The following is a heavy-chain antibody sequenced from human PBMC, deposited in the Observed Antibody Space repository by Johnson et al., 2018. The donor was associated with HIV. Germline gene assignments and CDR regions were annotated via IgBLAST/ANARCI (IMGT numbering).Heavy chain of an antibody. CDR1: GFTVSSYY. Sequence: VQLVESGGGLVQPGGSLRLSCAASGFTVSSYYMNWVRQAPGKGLEWVSVIYSGGFTYYADSVKGRFTISRDNSKNTLYLQMNSLRAEDTAVYYCARGGYVEVFEIWGQGTMVTVSS. CDR2: IYSGGFT. D-gene: IGHD1-1*01. J-gene: IGHJ3*02. V-gene: IGHV3-66*01. CDR3: ARGGYVEVFEI.